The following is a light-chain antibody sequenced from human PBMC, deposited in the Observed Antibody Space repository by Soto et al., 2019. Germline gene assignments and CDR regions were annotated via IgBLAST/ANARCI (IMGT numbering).Light chain of an antibody. V-gene: IGLV2-14*03. CDR1: RSDFGTYNF. J-gene: IGLJ3*02. Sequence: SALTQPASVSGSPGQSITISCAGTRSDFGTYNFVSWYQQHPGKAPKLIIYDVSDRPSGISNRFSGSKSGNTASLTISGLQADDEADFYCTSFSSTNTPWVFGGGTQLTVL. CDR3: TSFSSTNTPWV. CDR2: DVS.